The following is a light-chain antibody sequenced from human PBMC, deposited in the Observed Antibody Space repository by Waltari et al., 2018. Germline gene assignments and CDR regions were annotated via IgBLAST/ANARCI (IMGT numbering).Light chain of an antibody. CDR1: QSISSY. Sequence: DIQMTQSPSSLSASVGDRVTIPCRASQSISSYLNWYQQKPGKAPKLLIYAASSLQSGVPSRFSGSGSGTDFTLTISSLQPEDFATYYCQQSYSTPMYTFGQGTKLEIK. CDR3: QQSYSTPMYT. J-gene: IGKJ2*01. V-gene: IGKV1-39*01. CDR2: AAS.